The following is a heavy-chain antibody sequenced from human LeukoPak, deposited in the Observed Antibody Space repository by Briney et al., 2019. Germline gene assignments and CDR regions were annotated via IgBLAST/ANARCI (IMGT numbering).Heavy chain of an antibody. CDR3: ARTYSGSYLEDY. CDR2: IYYSGST. CDR1: GGSISSGSYY. D-gene: IGHD1-26*01. V-gene: IGHV4-61*01. J-gene: IGHJ4*02. Sequence: SQTLSLTCTVSGGSISSGSYYWSWIRQPPGKGLEWIGYIYYSGSTNYNPSLKSRVTISVDTSKNQFSLKLSSVTAADTAVYYCARTYSGSYLEDYWGQGTLVTVSS.